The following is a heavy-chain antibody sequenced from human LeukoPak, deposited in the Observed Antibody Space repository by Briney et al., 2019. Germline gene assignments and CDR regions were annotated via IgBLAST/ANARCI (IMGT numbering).Heavy chain of an antibody. CDR2: IYYSGST. CDR3: ARRKGCSGGSCYGDTFDY. J-gene: IGHJ4*02. D-gene: IGHD2-15*01. CDR1: GDSLSGSNYY. V-gene: IGHV4-39*01. Sequence: SETLSLTCTVSGDSLSGSNYYWGWIRQPPGKGLEWIGSIYYSGSTYYTPSLKSRVTISVDTSKNQFSLKLSSVTAADAAVYYCARRKGCSGGSCYGDTFDYWGQGTLVTVSS.